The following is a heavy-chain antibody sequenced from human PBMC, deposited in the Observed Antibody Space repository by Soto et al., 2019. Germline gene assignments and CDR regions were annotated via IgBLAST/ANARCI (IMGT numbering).Heavy chain of an antibody. CDR2: IWYDGSNK. D-gene: IGHD4-17*01. Sequence: QVQLVESGGGVVQPGRSLRLSCAASGFTFSSYGMHGVRQAPGKGLEWVAVIWYDGSNKYYADSVKGRFTISRDNSKNTLYLQMNSLRAEDTAVYYCARDRTTVTTLSAFDIWGQGTMVTVSS. V-gene: IGHV3-33*01. CDR3: ARDRTTVTTLSAFDI. CDR1: GFTFSSYG. J-gene: IGHJ3*02.